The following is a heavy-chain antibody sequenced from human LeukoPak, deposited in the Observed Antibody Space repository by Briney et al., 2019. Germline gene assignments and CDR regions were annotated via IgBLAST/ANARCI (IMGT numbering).Heavy chain of an antibody. Sequence: SETLSLICTVSGGSISSYYWSWIRQPPGKGLEWIGYIYYSGSTNYNPSLKSRVTISVDTSKNQFSLKLSSVTAADTAVYYCARSLWFGELSWFDPWGQGTLVTVSS. V-gene: IGHV4-59*01. CDR1: GGSISSYY. CDR3: ARSLWFGELSWFDP. CDR2: IYYSGST. J-gene: IGHJ5*02. D-gene: IGHD3-10*01.